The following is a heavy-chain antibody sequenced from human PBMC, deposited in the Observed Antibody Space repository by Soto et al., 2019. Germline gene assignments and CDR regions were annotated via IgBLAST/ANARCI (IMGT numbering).Heavy chain of an antibody. CDR1: GFTFSSYG. D-gene: IGHD3-10*01. V-gene: IGHV3-33*01. Sequence: QVQLVESGGGVVQPGRSLRLSCAASGFTFSSYGMHWVRQAPGKGLEWVAVIWYDGSNKYYADSVKGRFTISRDNSKNTLSLQMNSLRAEDTAVYYCARSSGSYYMPGNWFDPWGQGTLVTVSS. CDR3: ARSSGSYYMPGNWFDP. J-gene: IGHJ5*02. CDR2: IWYDGSNK.